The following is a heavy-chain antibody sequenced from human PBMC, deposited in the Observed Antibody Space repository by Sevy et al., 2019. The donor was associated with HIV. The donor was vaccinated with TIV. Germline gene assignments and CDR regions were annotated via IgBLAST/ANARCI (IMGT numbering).Heavy chain of an antibody. CDR2: IIPIFGTA. V-gene: IGHV1-69*06. CDR1: GGTFSSYA. Sequence: ASVKVSCKASGGTFSSYAISWVRQAPGQGLEWMGGIIPIFGTANYAQKFQGRVTITADKSTSTAYMELSSLRSEDTAVYYCARDSLRGGKYLPFGLPDAFDIWGQGTMVTVSS. J-gene: IGHJ3*02. CDR3: ARDSLRGGKYLPFGLPDAFDI. D-gene: IGHD3-3*01.